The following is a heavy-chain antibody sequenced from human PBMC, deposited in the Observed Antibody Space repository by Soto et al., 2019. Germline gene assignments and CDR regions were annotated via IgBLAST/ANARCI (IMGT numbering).Heavy chain of an antibody. CDR3: ARNPRAVAAMHMDV. CDR1: GGTFSSYA. V-gene: IGHV1-69*04. CDR2: IIPILGIG. J-gene: IGHJ6*03. D-gene: IGHD6-19*01. Sequence: VQLVQSGAEVKKPGSSVKVSCKASGGTFSSYAFNWVRQAPGQGLEWMGRIIPILGIGDYAQRFQGRVTITADKSTSTFYMELSSLRSEDTAVYYCARNPRAVAAMHMDVWGKGTMVTVSS.